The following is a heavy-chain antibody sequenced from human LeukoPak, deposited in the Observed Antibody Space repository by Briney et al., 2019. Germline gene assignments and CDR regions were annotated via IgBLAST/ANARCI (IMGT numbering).Heavy chain of an antibody. CDR3: ASLYGGY. V-gene: IGHV3-30*03. D-gene: IGHD4-17*01. CDR1: GFTFSSYG. CDR2: ISYDGSNK. Sequence: GRSLRLSCAASGFTFSSYGTHWVRQAPGKGPEWVAVISYDGSNKYYADSVKGRFTISRDNSKNTLYLQMNSLRAEDTAVYYCASLYGGYWGQGTLVTVSS. J-gene: IGHJ4*02.